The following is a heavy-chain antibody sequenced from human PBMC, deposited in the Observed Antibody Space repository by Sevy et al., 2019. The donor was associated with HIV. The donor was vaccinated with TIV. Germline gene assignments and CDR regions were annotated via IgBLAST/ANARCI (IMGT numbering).Heavy chain of an antibody. J-gene: IGHJ4*02. CDR1: GFTFTRYT. D-gene: IGHD2-8*01. CDR3: AREGCTKPHDY. V-gene: IGHV3-23*01. Sequence: GGSLRLSCMTSGFTFTRYTMTWVRQAPGKGLEWVSTFCFGDGKMYYADSVKGRFTFSRAISKNTVYLQMNSLGADDTAVYYCAREGCTKPHDYWGQGTLVTVSS. CDR2: FCFGDGKM.